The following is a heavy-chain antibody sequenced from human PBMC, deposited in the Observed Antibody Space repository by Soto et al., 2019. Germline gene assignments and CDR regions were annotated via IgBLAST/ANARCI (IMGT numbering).Heavy chain of an antibody. V-gene: IGHV3-7*01. D-gene: IGHD1-1*01. CDR2: ISPEGRDK. CDR1: GFTLSRHW. J-gene: IGHJ4*02. CDR3: ARDSNWSLDS. Sequence: EVQLVESGGGLVQPGGSLRLSCVGSGFTLSRHWMSWVRQAPGRGLEWVANISPEGRDKYYVDSVKGRFTVSRDNAENSLYLQMNSLRAEDTGIYYCARDSNWSLDSWGQGTRSPSPQ.